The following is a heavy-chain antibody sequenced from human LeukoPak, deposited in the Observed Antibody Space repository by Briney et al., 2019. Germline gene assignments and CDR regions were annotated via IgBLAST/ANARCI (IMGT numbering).Heavy chain of an antibody. J-gene: IGHJ3*01. Sequence: PGGSLRLSCAASGFTFSSYAMSWVRQAPGKGLEWVSAISGSGGSTYYADSVKGRFTISRDNSKNTLYLQMNSLGAEDTAIYYCAKPLWFGELGDAFDVWGQGTTVTVSS. CDR1: GFTFSSYA. V-gene: IGHV3-23*01. D-gene: IGHD3-10*01. CDR3: AKPLWFGELGDAFDV. CDR2: ISGSGGST.